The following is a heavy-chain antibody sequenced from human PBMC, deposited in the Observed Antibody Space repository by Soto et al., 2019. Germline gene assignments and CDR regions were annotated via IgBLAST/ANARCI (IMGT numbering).Heavy chain of an antibody. V-gene: IGHV2-5*02. D-gene: IGHD2-15*01. J-gene: IGHJ6*02. CDR2: IYWDDDE. Sequence: QITVKESGPTLVKPTQTLTLTCTFSGFSLSNSGVGVAWIRQPPGKALEWLALIYWDDDERYRPSLRSRLTITKATSNNQVVLTMTNVDPVDTATYFCTHKGGRGAGMDVWGQGTTVTVSS. CDR1: GFSLSNSGVG. CDR3: THKGGRGAGMDV.